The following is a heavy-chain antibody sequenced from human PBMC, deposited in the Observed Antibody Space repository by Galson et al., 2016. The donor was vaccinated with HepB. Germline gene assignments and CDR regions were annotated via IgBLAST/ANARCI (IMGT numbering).Heavy chain of an antibody. D-gene: IGHD1-26*01. CDR3: ARDREGATSYYHYGMDV. J-gene: IGHJ6*02. V-gene: IGHV3-48*02. Sequence: SLRLSCAASGFTFDTYSMNWVRQAPGKELEWLSYISSTGSTVFYADSVKGRFTISRDNVENSLYLQMNSLRDEDTAVYYCARDREGATSYYHYGMDVWGQGTTVIVSS. CDR2: ISSTGSTV. CDR1: GFTFDTYS.